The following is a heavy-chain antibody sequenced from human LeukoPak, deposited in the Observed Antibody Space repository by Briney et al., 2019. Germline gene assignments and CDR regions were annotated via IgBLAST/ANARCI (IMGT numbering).Heavy chain of an antibody. V-gene: IGHV3-23*01. J-gene: IGHJ4*02. CDR1: GCTFITCA. D-gene: IGHD2-2*01. CDR2: ISGSGGSS. Sequence: PGGSLRLSCAASGCTFITCAMGGVRQAPGKELGGVAAISGSGGSSFYAGSVKGRFTISRDNSKNTVSLQMSGLRAEDTALYYCAKAHCSPTSCSRIDYWGQGTLVTVSS. CDR3: AKAHCSPTSCSRIDY.